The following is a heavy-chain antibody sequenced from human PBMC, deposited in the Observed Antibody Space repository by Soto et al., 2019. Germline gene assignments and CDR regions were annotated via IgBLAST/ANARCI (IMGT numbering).Heavy chain of an antibody. V-gene: IGHV3-11*01. D-gene: IGHD2-2*01. CDR1: GFTFSDYY. J-gene: IGHJ4*02. CDR2: ISSSGSAI. CDR3: ARVADCSTSTCYEGAYDH. Sequence: ESGGGLVKPGGSLRLSCAASGFTFSDYYMSWIRQAPGKGLEWVSYISSSGSAIYYADSVMGRFTISRDNAKNSLYLQMNSLRAEDTAVYYCARVADCSTSTCYEGAYDHWGQGTLVTVSS.